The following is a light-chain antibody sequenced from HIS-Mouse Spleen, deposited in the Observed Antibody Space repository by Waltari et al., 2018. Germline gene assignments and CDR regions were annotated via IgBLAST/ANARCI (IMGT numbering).Light chain of an antibody. CDR2: DDS. CDR3: QVWDSSSDHPYV. J-gene: IGLJ1*01. V-gene: IGLV3-21*03. Sequence: SYVLTQPPSVSVAPGKTARITCGGNNIGSKSLHWYQQKPGQAPVLVVYDDSDRPSGIPKRFSGSNSGNTATLTISRVEAGDEADYYCQVWDSSSDHPYVFGTGTKVTVL. CDR1: NIGSKS.